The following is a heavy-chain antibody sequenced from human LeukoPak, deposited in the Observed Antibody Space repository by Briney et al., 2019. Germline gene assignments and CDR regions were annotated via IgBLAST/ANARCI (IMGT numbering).Heavy chain of an antibody. CDR1: GYTFTSYD. V-gene: IGHV1-8*01. D-gene: IGHD5-18*01. CDR2: MNPNSGNK. CDR3: ARRNTAINDY. J-gene: IGHJ4*02. Sequence: GASVKVSCKASGYTFTSYDINWVRQATGQGLEWMGWMNPNSGNKGYAQKFQGRVTMTRNTSISTAYMELSSLRSEDTAVYYCARRNTAINDYWGQGTLVTVSS.